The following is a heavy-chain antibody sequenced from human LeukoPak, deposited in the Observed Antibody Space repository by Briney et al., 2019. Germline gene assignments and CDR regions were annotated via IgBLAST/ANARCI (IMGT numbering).Heavy chain of an antibody. J-gene: IGHJ4*02. CDR2: ISASNVNT. V-gene: IGHV1-18*04. D-gene: IGHD3-9*01. CDR3: ARGPLSEYYDILTGYYPRGGYDY. Sequence: ASVKVSCKASGYTFTGYYMHWVRQAPGQGLEWMGWISASNVNTNYAQKLQGRVTMTTDTSTSTAYMELRSLRSDDTAVYYCARGPLSEYYDILTGYYPRGGYDYWGQGTLVTVSS. CDR1: GYTFTGYY.